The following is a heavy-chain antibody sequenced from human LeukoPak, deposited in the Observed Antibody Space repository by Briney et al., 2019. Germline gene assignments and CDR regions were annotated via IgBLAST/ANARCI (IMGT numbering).Heavy chain of an antibody. CDR1: GYTFTSYG. D-gene: IGHD2-8*01. CDR3: ARDHIVLMVYAIQDYYYYMDV. J-gene: IGHJ6*03. Sequence: ASVKVSCKASGYTFTSYGISWVRQAPGQGLEWMGWISAYNGNTNYAQELQGRVTMTTDTSTSTAYMELRSLRSDDTAVYYCARDHIVLMVYAIQDYYYYMDVWGKGTTVTVSS. CDR2: ISAYNGNT. V-gene: IGHV1-18*01.